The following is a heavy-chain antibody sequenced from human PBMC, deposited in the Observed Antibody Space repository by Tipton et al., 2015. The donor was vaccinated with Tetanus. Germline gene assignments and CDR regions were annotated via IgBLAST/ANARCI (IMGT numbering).Heavy chain of an antibody. Sequence: TLSLTCTVFGASIRGGTFYWGWIRQPPGKGLEWIGSIYESGDTYYIPSLKSRVTISVDTSTNQFSLTLNSMAAADTGVYYCARHQSGYFTPFDYWGQGKLVTVSS. V-gene: IGHV4-39*01. CDR1: GASIRGGTFY. CDR3: ARHQSGYFTPFDY. CDR2: IYESGDT. D-gene: IGHD3-3*01. J-gene: IGHJ4*02.